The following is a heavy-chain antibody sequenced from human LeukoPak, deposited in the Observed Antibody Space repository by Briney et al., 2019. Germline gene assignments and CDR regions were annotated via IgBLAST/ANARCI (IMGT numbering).Heavy chain of an antibody. J-gene: IGHJ4*02. CDR2: ISGSGSLT. V-gene: IGHV3-23*01. D-gene: IGHD3-9*01. CDR3: ANVRYFDWYYFDY. Sequence: GGSLRLSCAASGFTFSNYAMNWVRQAPGKGLEWVSGISGSGSLTYYADSVKGRFTISRDNSKTTLYLQMNSLRVDDTAVYYCANVRYFDWYYFDYWGQGTLVTVSS. CDR1: GFTFSNYA.